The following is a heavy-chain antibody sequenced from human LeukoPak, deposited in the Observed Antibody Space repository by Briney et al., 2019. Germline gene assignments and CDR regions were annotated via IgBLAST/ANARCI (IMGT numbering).Heavy chain of an antibody. CDR1: GYTFTSYD. CDR2: MNPNSGNT. V-gene: IGHV1-8*01. CDR3: ARGFFTIFVVVTTHRSYNWFDP. D-gene: IGHD3-3*01. Sequence: GASVKVSCKASGYTFTSYDINWVRQATGQGLEWMGWMNPNSGNTGYAQKFQGRVTMTRNTSISTAYMELSSLRSEDTAVYYCARGFFTIFVVVTTHRSYNWFDPWGQGTLVTVSS. J-gene: IGHJ5*02.